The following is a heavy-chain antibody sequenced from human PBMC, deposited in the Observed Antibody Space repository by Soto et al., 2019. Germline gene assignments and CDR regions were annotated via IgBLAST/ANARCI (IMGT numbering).Heavy chain of an antibody. V-gene: IGHV4-31*03. Sequence: SETLSLTCTVSGGSISSGGYYWSWIRQHPGKGLEWIGYIYYSGSTYYNPSFKSRVTISVDTSKNQFSLKLSSVTAADTAVYYCARDAYNWNDGYYYYYMDVWGKGTTVTVSS. D-gene: IGHD1-1*01. CDR3: ARDAYNWNDGYYYYYMDV. J-gene: IGHJ6*03. CDR2: IYYSGST. CDR1: GGSISSGGYY.